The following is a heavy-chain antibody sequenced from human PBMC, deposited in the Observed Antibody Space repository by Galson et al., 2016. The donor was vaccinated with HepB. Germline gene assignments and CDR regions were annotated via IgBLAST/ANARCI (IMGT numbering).Heavy chain of an antibody. J-gene: IGHJ4*02. CDR2: IITIFDKK. CDR3: AREGDVIRGPLDY. D-gene: IGHD3-10*01. V-gene: IGHV1-69*06. Sequence: SVKVSCKASGDTFSNYAITWVRQAPGQGLEWMGGIITIFDKKNYAQKFQGRVTITADKSTSTASLELRSLRSEDTAMYYCAREGDVIRGPLDYWGQGTLVTVSS. CDR1: GDTFSNYA.